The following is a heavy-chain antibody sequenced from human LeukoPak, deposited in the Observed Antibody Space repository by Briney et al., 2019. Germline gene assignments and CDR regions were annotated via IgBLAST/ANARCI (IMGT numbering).Heavy chain of an antibody. Sequence: LSLTCTVSGGSISSSSYYWGWIRQPPGKGLEWVSYISSSGTTIYYADSVKGRFTISRDNAKNSLYLQMNSLRAEDTALYYCARSGEYSGSYKGFDYWGQGTLVTVSS. CDR3: ARSGEYSGSYKGFDY. CDR1: GGSISSSSYY. V-gene: IGHV3-11*01. CDR2: ISSSGTTI. D-gene: IGHD1-26*01. J-gene: IGHJ4*02.